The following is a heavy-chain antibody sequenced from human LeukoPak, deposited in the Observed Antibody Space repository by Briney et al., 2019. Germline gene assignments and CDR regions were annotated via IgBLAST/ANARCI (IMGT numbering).Heavy chain of an antibody. D-gene: IGHD6-13*01. Sequence: PSETLSLTCTVSGGSISSSSYSWGWIRQPPGKGLEWIGSIYYSGNTYFNPSLKSRVTISVDTSKNQFSLKLNSVTAADTAVYYCARHVRKRGIAAAGSPGWFDPWGQGTLVTVSS. V-gene: IGHV4-39*01. J-gene: IGHJ5*02. CDR3: ARHVRKRGIAAAGSPGWFDP. CDR1: GGSISSSSYS. CDR2: IYYSGNT.